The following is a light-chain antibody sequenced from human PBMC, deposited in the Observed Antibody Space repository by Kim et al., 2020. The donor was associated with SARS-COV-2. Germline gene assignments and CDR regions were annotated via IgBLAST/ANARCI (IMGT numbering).Light chain of an antibody. J-gene: IGKJ4*01. CDR2: DSS. CDR3: QQRSDWPPLT. CDR1: KSVITY. V-gene: IGKV3-11*01. Sequence: SPGERPDLSCRASKSVITYLAWYQQNPGQAPRLLIYDSSTRAPGIPARFVGSGSGTDFTLTITSLDPEDFAVYYCQQRSDWPPLTFGGGTKVDIK.